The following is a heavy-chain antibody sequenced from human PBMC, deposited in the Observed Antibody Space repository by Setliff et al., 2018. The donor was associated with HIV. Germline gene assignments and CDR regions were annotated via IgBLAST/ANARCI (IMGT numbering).Heavy chain of an antibody. CDR3: ATWGGSPDGYFYYYMDV. D-gene: IGHD1-26*01. CDR1: GYTFTGYY. Sequence: ASVKVSCKASGYTFTGYYIHWVRRAPGQGLEWMGRINPSSGGTNYAPKFQGRVTMTRDKSISTAYMELSRLRSDDTAAYYCATWGGSPDGYFYYYMDVWGKETTVTVSS. CDR2: INPSSGGT. V-gene: IGHV1-2*06. J-gene: IGHJ6*03.